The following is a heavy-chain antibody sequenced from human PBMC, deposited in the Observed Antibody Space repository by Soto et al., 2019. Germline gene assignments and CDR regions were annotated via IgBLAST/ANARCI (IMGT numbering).Heavy chain of an antibody. V-gene: IGHV3-74*01. J-gene: IGHJ4*02. Sequence: GGSLRLSCAASGFTFSSYWMHWVRQAPGKWPVWVSRINSDGSSTRYADSVKGRFTISRDNAKNTLYLQMNSLRAEDTAVYYCAREHTIFGVVSRFDYWGQGXLVTVYS. CDR2: INSDGSST. D-gene: IGHD3-3*01. CDR3: AREHTIFGVVSRFDY. CDR1: GFTFSSYW.